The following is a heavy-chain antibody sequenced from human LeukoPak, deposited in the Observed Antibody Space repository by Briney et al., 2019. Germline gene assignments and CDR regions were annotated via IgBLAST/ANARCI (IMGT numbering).Heavy chain of an antibody. Sequence: SETLSLTCTVSGGSISSYYWSWSRQPPGKGLEWIGYIYYSGSTNYNPPLKSRVTISVDTSKNQFSLKLSSVTAADTAVYYCARFSGYSYGRKSVFDYWGQGTLVTVSS. CDR1: GGSISSYY. CDR3: ARFSGYSYGRKSVFDY. D-gene: IGHD5-18*01. V-gene: IGHV4-59*01. CDR2: IYYSGST. J-gene: IGHJ4*02.